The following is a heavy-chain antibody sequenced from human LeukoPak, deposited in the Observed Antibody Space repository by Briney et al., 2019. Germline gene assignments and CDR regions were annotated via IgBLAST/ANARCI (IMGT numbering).Heavy chain of an antibody. CDR1: GDSISTYY. CDR2: IYHSGST. D-gene: IGHD3-10*01. J-gene: IGHJ4*02. CDR3: ARDGYGGVDY. V-gene: IGHV4-59*01. Sequence: SETPSLTCTVSGDSISTYYWSWIRQSPGKGLEWIGYIYHSGSTNYNPSLKSRVTISVDTSKKQFSLKLSSVTAADTAVYYCARDGYGGVDYWGQGTLVTVSS.